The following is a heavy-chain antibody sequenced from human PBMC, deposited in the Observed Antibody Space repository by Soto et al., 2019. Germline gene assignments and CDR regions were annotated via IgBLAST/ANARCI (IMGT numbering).Heavy chain of an antibody. CDR2: ISYSGST. CDR3: ARGGWSHDS. CDR1: GGSISSNRYY. V-gene: IGHV4-39*01. Sequence: PSETLSLTCTVSGGSISSNRYYSHWTHQPTGTGLEWFGSISYSGSTYYNPSLKSRVTISVDTSKNQFTLKLSSVTAADTAIYYWARGGWSHDSWGEGTLVTVSS. D-gene: IGHD2-15*01. J-gene: IGHJ4*02.